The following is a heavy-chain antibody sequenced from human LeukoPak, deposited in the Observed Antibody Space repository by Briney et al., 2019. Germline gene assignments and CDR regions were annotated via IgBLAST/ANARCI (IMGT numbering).Heavy chain of an antibody. CDR2: ISYDRSNK. CDR1: GFTFSRNG. V-gene: IGHV3-30*03. J-gene: IGHJ6*02. D-gene: IGHD3-10*01. CDR3: ARDYYGSGSYYRHYYYYGMDV. Sequence: GGSLRLSCAASGFTFSRNGMHWVRQTPGKGLEWVAVISYDRSNKYYADSVKGRFTISRDNSKNTLYLQMNSLRAEDTAVYYCARDYYGSGSYYRHYYYYGMDVWGQGTTVTVSS.